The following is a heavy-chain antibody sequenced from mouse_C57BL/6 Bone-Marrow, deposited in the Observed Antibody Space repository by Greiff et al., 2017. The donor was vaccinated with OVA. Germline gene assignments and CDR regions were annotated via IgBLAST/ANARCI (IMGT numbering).Heavy chain of an antibody. CDR3: AREDTTVDWYFDV. Sequence: EVQLQESGPGLVKPSQTVFLTCTVTGISITTGNYRWSWIRQFPGNKLEWIGYIYYSGTITYNPSLTSRTTITRDTPKNQFFLEMNSLTAEDTATYYCAREDTTVDWYFDVWGTGTTVTVSS. D-gene: IGHD1-1*01. J-gene: IGHJ1*03. CDR2: IYYSGTI. CDR1: GISITTGNYR. V-gene: IGHV3-5*01.